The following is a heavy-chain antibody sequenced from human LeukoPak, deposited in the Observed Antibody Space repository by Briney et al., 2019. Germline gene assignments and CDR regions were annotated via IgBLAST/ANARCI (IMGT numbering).Heavy chain of an antibody. D-gene: IGHD6-19*01. CDR2: ISSSSSTI. V-gene: IGHV3-48*04. Sequence: GGSLRLSCAASGFTFSSYSMNWVRQAPGKGLEWVSYISSSSSTIYYADSVKGRFTISRDNAKNSLYLQMNSLRAEDTAVYYCASRHSSGWQFFDYWGQGTLVTVSS. J-gene: IGHJ4*02. CDR3: ASRHSSGWQFFDY. CDR1: GFTFSSYS.